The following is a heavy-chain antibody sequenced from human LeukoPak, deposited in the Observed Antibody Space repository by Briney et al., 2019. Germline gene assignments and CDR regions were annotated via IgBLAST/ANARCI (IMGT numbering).Heavy chain of an antibody. V-gene: IGHV4-34*01. Sequence: SETLSLTCAVYGGPFSGDYWSWIRQPPGKGLEWIGEINHSGRTNCNPSLKSRVTISVDTSKNQFSLKLRSVTAADTAVYYCARQRASYGSGIMDVWGQGTTVTVSS. CDR3: ARQRASYGSGIMDV. J-gene: IGHJ6*02. CDR2: INHSGRT. CDR1: GGPFSGDY. D-gene: IGHD3-10*01.